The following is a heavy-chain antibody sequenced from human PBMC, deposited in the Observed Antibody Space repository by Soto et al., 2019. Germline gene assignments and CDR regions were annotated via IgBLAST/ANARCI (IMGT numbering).Heavy chain of an antibody. CDR1: GGSFCNSD. D-gene: IGHD5-12*01. V-gene: IGHV1-58*01. CDR3: AVELYGGGRCCGFVI. J-gene: IGHJ3*02. CDR2: IIVGSGVT. Sequence: SVQISRKSYGGSFCNSDVNGVQEARGQLLEWIGWIIVGSGVTKYTQELQERLTISRDMSSNTAYIDLRRLRSEDTAVYFCAVELYGGGRCCGFVIWGLGTAVTVS.